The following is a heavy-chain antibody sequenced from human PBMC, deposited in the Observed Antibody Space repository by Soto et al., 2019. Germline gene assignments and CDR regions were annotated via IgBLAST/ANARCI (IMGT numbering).Heavy chain of an antibody. CDR1: GLRLRSFT. CDR3: TRDASRDSSARGRCNP. V-gene: IGHV3-21*01. J-gene: IGHJ5*02. CDR2: ISSTSADV. Sequence: GTRRVSCLASGLRLRSFTLSWCRQAPGKGLRWVSSISSTSADVYYTDALRGRFTSSRDTAKNSLRIQINSLRAEDTAVYYCTRDASRDSSARGRCNPSGTGNRVTVGS. D-gene: IGHD2-15*01.